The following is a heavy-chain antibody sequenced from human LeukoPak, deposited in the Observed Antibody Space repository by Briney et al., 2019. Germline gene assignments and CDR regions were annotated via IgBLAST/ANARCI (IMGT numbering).Heavy chain of an antibody. CDR2: YYSGST. CDR3: ARAYYDFWYFQH. D-gene: IGHD3-3*01. Sequence: YYSGSTNYNPSLKSRVTISVDKSNNQFSLKLSSVTAADTAVYYCARAYYDFWYFQHWGQGTLVTVSS. J-gene: IGHJ1*01. V-gene: IGHV4-59*01.